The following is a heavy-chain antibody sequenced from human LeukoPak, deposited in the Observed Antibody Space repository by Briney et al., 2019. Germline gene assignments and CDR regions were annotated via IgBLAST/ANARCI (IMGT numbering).Heavy chain of an antibody. V-gene: IGHV1-18*04. CDR3: ARAQNWGSYRQAKTYFDY. CDR2: ISAYNGNT. J-gene: IGHJ4*02. D-gene: IGHD3-16*02. CDR1: GYTFTIYY. Sequence: GASVKVSCTASGYTFTIYYMHWVRQAPGQGLEWMGWISAYNGNTNYAQKLQGRVTMTTDTSTSTAYMELRSLRSDDTAVYYCARAQNWGSYRQAKTYFDYWGQGTLVTVSS.